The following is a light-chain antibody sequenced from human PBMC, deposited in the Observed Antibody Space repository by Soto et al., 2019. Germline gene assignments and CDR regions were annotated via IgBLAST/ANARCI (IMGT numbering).Light chain of an antibody. CDR1: QSVSNNY. J-gene: IGKJ2*01. Sequence: EVVLTQSPGTLSLSPGERATLSCRASQSVSNNYFAWYQQKPGQAPRLLIFGSSDRATAIPDRFSGSGSATDFTLTISRLEPEDCAVYYCQQYGSSPPYTFGQGTKLEIK. V-gene: IGKV3-20*01. CDR2: GSS. CDR3: QQYGSSPPYT.